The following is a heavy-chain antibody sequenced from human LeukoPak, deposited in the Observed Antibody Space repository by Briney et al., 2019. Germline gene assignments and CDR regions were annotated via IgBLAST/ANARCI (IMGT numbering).Heavy chain of an antibody. CDR2: IYHSGST. CDR3: ARAGIWSGYYSFDY. D-gene: IGHD3-3*01. J-gene: IGHJ4*02. V-gene: IGHV4-30-2*01. Sequence: SETLSLTCAVSGGSISSGGYSWSWIRQPPGKGLEWIGYIYHSGSTYYNPSLKSRVTTSVDRSKNQFSLKLSSVTAADTAVYYCARAGIWSGYYSFDYWGQGTLVTVSS. CDR1: GGSISSGGYS.